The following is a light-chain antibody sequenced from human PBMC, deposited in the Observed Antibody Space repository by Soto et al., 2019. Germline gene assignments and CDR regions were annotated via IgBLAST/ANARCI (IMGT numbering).Light chain of an antibody. CDR3: CSFEDFNYV. J-gene: IGLJ1*01. V-gene: IGLV2-23*02. CDR1: SSDIGGYDL. CDR2: EVT. Sequence: QSVLTQPASVSGSPGQSITISCTGTSSDIGGYDLVSWYQQHPGTAPKLIIYEVTKRPSGVSTRFSGSKSGNTASLTISGLQAVEEADYYCCSFEDFNYVFGTGTKVT.